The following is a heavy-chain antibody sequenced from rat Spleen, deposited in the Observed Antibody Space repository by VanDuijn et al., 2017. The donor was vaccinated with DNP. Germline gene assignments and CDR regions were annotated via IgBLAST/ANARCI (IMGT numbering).Heavy chain of an antibody. CDR1: GFTFSNYG. CDR2: IIYDGSRT. J-gene: IGHJ2*01. CDR3: ATQAPIYNNEQFHFDY. Sequence: EVQLVESGGGLVQPGRSLKLSCAVSGFTFSNYGMHWIRQAPTQGLGWVATIIYDGSRTSYRDSAKGRFILARDNAKNTLYLHMDSLRSEDTATYYCATQAPIYNNEQFHFDYWGQGVMVTVSS. D-gene: IGHD1-10*01. V-gene: IGHV5-19*01.